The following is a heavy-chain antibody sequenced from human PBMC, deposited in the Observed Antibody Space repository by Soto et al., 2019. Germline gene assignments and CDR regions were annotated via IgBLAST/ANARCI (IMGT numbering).Heavy chain of an antibody. CDR2: VGDDGSNK. D-gene: IGHD4-17*01. CDR3: ARDLASTFES. Sequence: QVHLVESGGGVVQPGGSLRLSCAASGLTFSSYGMHWVRQAPGKGLDWVAVVGDDGSNKYYADSVKGRFTISRDNSKNTLFLQMNSLRSEDTAVYYCARDLASTFESWGQGTLVTVSS. V-gene: IGHV3-33*01. CDR1: GLTFSSYG. J-gene: IGHJ4*02.